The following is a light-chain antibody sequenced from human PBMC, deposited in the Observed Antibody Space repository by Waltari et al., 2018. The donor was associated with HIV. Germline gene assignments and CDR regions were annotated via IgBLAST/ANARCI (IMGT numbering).Light chain of an antibody. J-gene: IGKJ1*01. CDR1: QSVSSSY. CDR2: GAS. Sequence: IVLTQSPGTLSLSPGERATLSCRASQSVSSSYLAWYQQKPGQAPRLLIYGASSGATGIPARFSSSGSGTDFTLTISGLEPEDFAMYYWQQYGSSPWTFGQGTKVEIK. V-gene: IGKV3-20*01. CDR3: QQYGSSPWT.